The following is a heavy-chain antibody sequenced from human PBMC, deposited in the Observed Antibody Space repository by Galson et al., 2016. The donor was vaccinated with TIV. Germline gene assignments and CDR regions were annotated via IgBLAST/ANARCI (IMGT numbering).Heavy chain of an antibody. Sequence: SETLSLTCTVSGGSISSTSYYWGWIRQPPGKGLEWIGNIYYSGSAYYNPSLKSRVTISVDTSKNQFSLKLSSVTAADTAVYYCATYCSSTTCLFYPWGQGTLVTVSS. V-gene: IGHV4-39*01. J-gene: IGHJ5*02. CDR1: GGSISSTSYY. CDR3: ATYCSSTTCLFYP. CDR2: IYYSGSA. D-gene: IGHD2-2*01.